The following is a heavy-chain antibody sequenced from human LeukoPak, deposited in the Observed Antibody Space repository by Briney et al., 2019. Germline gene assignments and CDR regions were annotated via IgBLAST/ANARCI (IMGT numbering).Heavy chain of an antibody. CDR3: AKGPDYYDSSGYDY. CDR1: GFTVSSNY. Sequence: PGGSLRLSCAASGFTVSSNYMSWVRQAPGKGLEWVSAISGSGGSTYYADSVKGRFTISRDNSKNTLYLQMNSLRAEDTAVYYCAKGPDYYDSSGYDYWGQGTLVTVSS. V-gene: IGHV3-23*01. D-gene: IGHD3-22*01. CDR2: ISGSGGST. J-gene: IGHJ4*02.